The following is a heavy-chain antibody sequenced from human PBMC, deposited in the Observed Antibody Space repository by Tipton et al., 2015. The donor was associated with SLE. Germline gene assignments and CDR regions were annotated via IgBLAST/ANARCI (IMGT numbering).Heavy chain of an antibody. CDR3: ARLSFGYNSGWYIDY. V-gene: IGHV4-4*07. Sequence: TLSLTCTVSGGSISVYYWSWIRQPAGKGLEWIGSVYSSGSTIYNPSIKSRITLSLDTSKSQFSLRVNSVPAADTAVYYCARLSFGYNSGWYIDYWGQGTLVTVSS. CDR2: VYSSGST. J-gene: IGHJ4*02. CDR1: GGSISVYY. D-gene: IGHD6-19*01.